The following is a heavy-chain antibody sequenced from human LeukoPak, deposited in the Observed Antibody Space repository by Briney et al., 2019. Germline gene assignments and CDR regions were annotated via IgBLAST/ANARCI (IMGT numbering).Heavy chain of an antibody. Sequence: PGRSLRLSCAAYGLTFNYNGMNWVRQAPGKGLEGVAFISYDGANKYYTESVRGRFTISRDNSKNTLYLQMNSLRPEDTAVYYCAKDWGGDYGDYAGDYWGQGTLVTVSS. CDR1: GLTFNYNG. D-gene: IGHD4-17*01. CDR2: ISYDGANK. CDR3: AKDWGGDYGDYAGDY. J-gene: IGHJ4*02. V-gene: IGHV3-30*18.